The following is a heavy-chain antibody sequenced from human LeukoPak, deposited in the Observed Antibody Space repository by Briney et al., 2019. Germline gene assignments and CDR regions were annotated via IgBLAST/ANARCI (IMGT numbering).Heavy chain of an antibody. CDR2: IYYSGST. CDR3: AKDWGIVPAALDAFDI. V-gene: IGHV4-59*01. D-gene: IGHD2-2*01. J-gene: IGHJ3*02. Sequence: SETLSLTCTVSGGSISSYYWSWIRQPPGKGLEWIGYIYYSGSTNHNPSLKSRVTISVDTSKNQFSLKLSSVTAADTAVYYCAKDWGIVPAALDAFDIWGQGTMVTVSS. CDR1: GGSISSYY.